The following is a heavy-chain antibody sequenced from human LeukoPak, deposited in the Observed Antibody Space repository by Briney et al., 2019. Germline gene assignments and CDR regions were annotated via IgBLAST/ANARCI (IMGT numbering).Heavy chain of an antibody. CDR2: ISGSGGST. J-gene: IGHJ4*02. Sequence: GGSLRLSCAASGFSFSNYAMSWVRQAPGKGLEWVSDISGSGGSTYYADSVKGRFTMSRDNSKNTVYLQMNSLRVDDTAVYYCARRDIVVIVSASDYWGQGTLVTVSS. D-gene: IGHD2-15*01. V-gene: IGHV3-23*01. CDR3: ARRDIVVIVSASDY. CDR1: GFSFSNYA.